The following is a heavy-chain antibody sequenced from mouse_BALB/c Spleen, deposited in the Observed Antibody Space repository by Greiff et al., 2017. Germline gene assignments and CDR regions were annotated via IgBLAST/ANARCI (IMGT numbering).Heavy chain of an antibody. J-gene: IGHJ4*01. CDR2: INPYNDGT. Sequence: VQLQQSGPELVKPGASVKMSCKASGYTFTSYVMHWVKQKPGQGLEWIGYINPYNDGTKYNEKFKGKATLTSVKSSSTAYMELSSLTSEDSAVYYCARGGDGYYDYAMDYWGQGTSVTVSS. CDR3: ARGGDGYYDYAMDY. CDR1: GYTFTSYV. D-gene: IGHD2-3*01. V-gene: IGHV1-14*01.